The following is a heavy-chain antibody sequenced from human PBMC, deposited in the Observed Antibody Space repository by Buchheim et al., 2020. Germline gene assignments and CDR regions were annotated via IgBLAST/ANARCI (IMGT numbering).Heavy chain of an antibody. CDR2: IRGSGVGT. J-gene: IGHJ4*02. Sequence: EVQLLESGGDLVQPGGSLRLSCAASGFTFSSYAMSWVRQAPGKGLEWVSGIRGSGVGTHYADSVTGRFTISRDNSINPLYLQMNSLRAEDTAVYYCAKEGIDSSGYYLDHWGQGTL. V-gene: IGHV3-23*01. D-gene: IGHD3-22*01. CDR1: GFTFSSYA. CDR3: AKEGIDSSGYYLDH.